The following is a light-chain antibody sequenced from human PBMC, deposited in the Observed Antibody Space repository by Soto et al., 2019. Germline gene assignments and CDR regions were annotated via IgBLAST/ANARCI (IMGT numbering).Light chain of an antibody. V-gene: IGKV1-5*03. J-gene: IGKJ1*01. CDR3: QHYNSYSEA. CDR1: QSVTSS. CDR2: KAS. Sequence: TQSPGTLSLSPGERATLSCRASQSVTSSYLAWYQQKPGKAPKLLIYKASTLKSGVPSRFSGSGSGTEFTLTISSLQPDDFATYYCQHYNSYSEAFGQGTKVDI.